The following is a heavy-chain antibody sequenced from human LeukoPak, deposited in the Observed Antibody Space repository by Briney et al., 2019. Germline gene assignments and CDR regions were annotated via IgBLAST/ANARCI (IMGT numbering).Heavy chain of an antibody. Sequence: GASVKVSCKASGYTFTSYGISWVRQAPGQGLEWMGWISAYNGNTIYAQKLQGRVTMTTDTSTSTAYMELSSLRSDDTAVYYCAAELYSGSYGRCCSFAFWGQGSQVTVSS. D-gene: IGHD1-26*01. CDR1: GYTFTSYG. CDR3: AAELYSGSYGRCCSFAF. J-gene: IGHJ4*02. V-gene: IGHV1-18*01. CDR2: ISAYNGNT.